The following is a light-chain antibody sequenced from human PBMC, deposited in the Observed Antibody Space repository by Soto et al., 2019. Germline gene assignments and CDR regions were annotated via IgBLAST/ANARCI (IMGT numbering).Light chain of an antibody. Sequence: DIQVTQSPSTLSASVEDRVTISCRASQNINDLLAWYQQKSGKAPKVLIYKASSLESGVPSRFSGSGSGTEFTLTISSLQTEDFATYYCQQYGANSPWTFGQGTKVEIK. CDR1: QNINDL. J-gene: IGKJ1*01. CDR2: KAS. V-gene: IGKV1-5*03. CDR3: QQYGANSPWT.